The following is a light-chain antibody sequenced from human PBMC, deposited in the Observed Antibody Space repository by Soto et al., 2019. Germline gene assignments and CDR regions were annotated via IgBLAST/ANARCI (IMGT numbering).Light chain of an antibody. Sequence: EIVMTQPPATLSVSPGERATLSCGASQNIENHLAWYQQTPGQAPRLLIHGASTRATGIPTRFSGSGSGTEFTLTISSLQSEDFAVYYCQQYAYWWAFGQGTKVDIK. J-gene: IGKJ1*01. CDR1: QNIENH. CDR3: QQYAYWWA. CDR2: GAS. V-gene: IGKV3-15*01.